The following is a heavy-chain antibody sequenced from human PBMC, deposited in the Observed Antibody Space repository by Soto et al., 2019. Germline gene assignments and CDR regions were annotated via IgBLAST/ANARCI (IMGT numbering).Heavy chain of an antibody. CDR1: GGSFSGYY. D-gene: IGHD3-22*01. J-gene: IGHJ4*02. CDR3: ARPYYDSSGPIDY. Sequence: SEPLSLTCAVYGGSFSGYYWSWIRQPPGKGLEWIGEINHSGSTNYNPSLKSRVTISVDTSKNQFSLKLSSVTAADTAVYYCARPYYDSSGPIDYWGQGTLVTVSS. CDR2: INHSGST. V-gene: IGHV4-34*01.